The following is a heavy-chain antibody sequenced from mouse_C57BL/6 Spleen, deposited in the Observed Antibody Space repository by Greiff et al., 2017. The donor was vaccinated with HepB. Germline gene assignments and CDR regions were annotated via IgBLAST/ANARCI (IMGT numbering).Heavy chain of an antibody. CDR3: TTGGGSSSDY. J-gene: IGHJ2*01. Sequence: EVQLQQSGAELVRPGASVKLSCTASGFNIKDYYMHWVKQRPEQGLEWIGRIDPEDGDTEYAPKFQGKATMTADTSTNPAYLQLSSLTSEDTAVYYCTTGGGSSSDYWGQGTTLTVSS. V-gene: IGHV14-1*01. CDR2: IDPEDGDT. CDR1: GFNIKDYY. D-gene: IGHD1-1*01.